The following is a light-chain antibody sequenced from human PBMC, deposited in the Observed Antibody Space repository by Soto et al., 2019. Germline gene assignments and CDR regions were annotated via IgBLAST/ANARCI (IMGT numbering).Light chain of an antibody. J-gene: IGLJ3*02. V-gene: IGLV2-8*01. Sequence: QSALTQPPSASGSPGQSVTISCTGTSSDVGAYNYVSWYQQHPGNAPKLMIYEVNKRPSGVPDRFSGSKSGNTASLTVSGLQAEDEADYYCSSYAGSNKVFGGGTKLTVL. CDR3: SSYAGSNKV. CDR2: EVN. CDR1: SSDVGAYNY.